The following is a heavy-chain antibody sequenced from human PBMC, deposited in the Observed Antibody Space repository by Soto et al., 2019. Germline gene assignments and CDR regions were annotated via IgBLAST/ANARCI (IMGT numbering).Heavy chain of an antibody. J-gene: IGHJ5*02. V-gene: IGHV1-2*02. CDR3: ARVEYYGSGINWFDP. Sequence: ASVKVSCKASGYTFTGYYMHWVRQAPGQGLEWMGWINPNSGGTNYAQKFQGRVTVTRDTSISTAYMELSRLRSDDTAVYYCARVEYYGSGINWFDPWGQGTLVTVSS. D-gene: IGHD3-10*01. CDR1: GYTFTGYY. CDR2: INPNSGGT.